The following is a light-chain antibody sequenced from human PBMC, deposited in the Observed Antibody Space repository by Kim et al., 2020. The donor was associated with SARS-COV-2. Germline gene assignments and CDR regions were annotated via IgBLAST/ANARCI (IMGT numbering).Light chain of an antibody. CDR2: DND. CDR1: TSNIGKNS. V-gene: IGLV1-51*01. CDR3: AAWDSSLSAVF. Sequence: GQRVTISCSGSTSNIGKNSVSWYQQRPGTGPKLLMYDNDRRPSECPDRFSASGSGTSTTLGIAGLQTGDEADYYCAAWDSSLSAVFFGGGTQLTVL. J-gene: IGLJ2*01.